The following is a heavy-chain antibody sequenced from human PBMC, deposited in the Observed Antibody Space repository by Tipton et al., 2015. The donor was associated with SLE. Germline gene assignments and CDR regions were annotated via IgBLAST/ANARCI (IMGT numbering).Heavy chain of an antibody. CDR2: ISGSGGST. CDR3: AKSPMVVTTYWYFDL. Sequence: SLRLSCAASGFTFSNYAMSWVRQAPGKGLEWASGISGSGGSTDYADSVKGRFTISRDNSKNTLYLQMNNLRAEDTAVYYCAKSPMVVTTYWYFDLWGRGTLVTVSS. D-gene: IGHD4-23*01. J-gene: IGHJ2*01. V-gene: IGHV3-23*01. CDR1: GFTFSNYA.